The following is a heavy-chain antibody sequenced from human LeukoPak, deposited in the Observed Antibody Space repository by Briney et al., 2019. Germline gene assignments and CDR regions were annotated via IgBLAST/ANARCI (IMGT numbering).Heavy chain of an antibody. Sequence: GGSLRLSCAASGFTFSSYGMHWVRQAPGKGLGWVVFIRYDGSNKYYADSVKGRFTISRDNSKNTLYLQMNSLRAEDTAVYYCAKDRSGPAEHWGQGTLVTVSS. V-gene: IGHV3-30*02. CDR1: GFTFSSYG. J-gene: IGHJ1*01. CDR2: IRYDGSNK. CDR3: AKDRSGPAEH.